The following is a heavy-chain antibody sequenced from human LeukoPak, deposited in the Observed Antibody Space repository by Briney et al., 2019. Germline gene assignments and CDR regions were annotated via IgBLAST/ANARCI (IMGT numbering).Heavy chain of an antibody. J-gene: IGHJ5*02. CDR2: IYPGDSDT. V-gene: IGHV5-51*01. CDR3: ARQNYYDSSGYYPGLTSCGNENWFDP. CDR1: GYSFTSYW. Sequence: GESLKISCKGSGYSFTSYWIGWVRQMPGKGLEWMGIIYPGDSDTRYSPSFQGQVTISADKSISTAYLQWSSLKASDTAMYYCARQNYYDSSGYYPGLTSCGNENWFDPWGQGTLVTVSS. D-gene: IGHD3-22*01.